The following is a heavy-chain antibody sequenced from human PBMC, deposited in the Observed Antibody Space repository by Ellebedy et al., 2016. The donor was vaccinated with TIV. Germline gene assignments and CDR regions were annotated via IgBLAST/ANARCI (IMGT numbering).Heavy chain of an antibody. CDR2: IYPGDSDT. V-gene: IGHV5-51*01. J-gene: IGHJ5*02. CDR1: GYSYTSYW. D-gene: IGHD3-10*01. CDR3: ARRRSGKTYWFDP. Sequence: GESLKISCKGSGYSYTSYWIAWVRQMPGKGLEWMGIIYPGDSDTRYSPSFQGQVTISADKSISTAYLQWSSLKASDTAMYYCARRRSGKTYWFDPWGQGTLVTVSS.